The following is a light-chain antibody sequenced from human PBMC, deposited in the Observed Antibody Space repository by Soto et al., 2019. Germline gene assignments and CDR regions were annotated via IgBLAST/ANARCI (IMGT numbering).Light chain of an antibody. CDR3: GVWDDCVNVRYL. CDR2: SNS. Sequence: QSVLTKPPSASGTPGQRVTTSCSGSSSNIGSNSVNWYQQVPGTAPKILIYSNSQRPSGVPDRFSGSKSGTSASLAISGLQSEDEADYYCGVWDDCVNVRYLFGTGSKVTVL. J-gene: IGLJ1*01. V-gene: IGLV1-44*01. CDR1: SSNIGSNS.